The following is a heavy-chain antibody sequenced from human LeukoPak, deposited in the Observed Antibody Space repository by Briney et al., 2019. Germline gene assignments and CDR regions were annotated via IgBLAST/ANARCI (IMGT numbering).Heavy chain of an antibody. J-gene: IGHJ4*02. Sequence: PGRSLRLPCAASGFIFSSYGMHWVRQAPGKGLEWVALIWHDGSNKFYADSVKGRFTISRDNSKNTAYLQINSLRVEDTALYYCALYSGSSSLDHWGQGTLVTVSS. CDR2: IWHDGSNK. CDR1: GFIFSSYG. D-gene: IGHD1-26*01. CDR3: ALYSGSSSLDH. V-gene: IGHV3-33*01.